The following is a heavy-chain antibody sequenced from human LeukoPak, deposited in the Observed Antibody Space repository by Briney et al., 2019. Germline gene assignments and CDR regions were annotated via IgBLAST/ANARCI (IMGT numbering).Heavy chain of an antibody. Sequence: ASVKVSCKASGYTFTGYYMHWVRQAPGQGLEWMGWINPNSGGTNYAQKFQGRVTMTRDTSISTAYMELSRLRSDDTAVYYCAKEGLRGVSGQLWFRDFDYWGQGTLVTVSS. CDR2: INPNSGGT. V-gene: IGHV1-2*02. CDR1: GYTFTGYY. CDR3: AKEGLRGVSGQLWFRDFDY. D-gene: IGHD5-18*01. J-gene: IGHJ4*02.